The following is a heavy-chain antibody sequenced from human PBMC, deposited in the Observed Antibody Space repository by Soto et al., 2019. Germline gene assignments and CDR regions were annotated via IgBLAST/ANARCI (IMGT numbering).Heavy chain of an antibody. CDR2: IIPIFGTT. D-gene: IGHD3-10*01. CDR3: ARTYYQGAALHYFDF. V-gene: IGHV1-69*01. Sequence: QVQLVQSGAEVKKPGSSVKVSCTASGGTFSRYGFTWVRQAPGQGFQWMGGIIPIFGTTHYEQNFQGRLSIAADESTSTVYMELSSLRSDDTAIYFCARTYYQGAALHYFDFWGQGTLVTVSS. J-gene: IGHJ4*02. CDR1: GGTFSRYG.